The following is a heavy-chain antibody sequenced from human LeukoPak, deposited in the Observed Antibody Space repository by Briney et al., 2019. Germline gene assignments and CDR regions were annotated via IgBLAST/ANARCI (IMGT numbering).Heavy chain of an antibody. V-gene: IGHV3-48*03. CDR1: GFTFSTYE. J-gene: IGHJ4*02. CDR2: ISSGGYTM. D-gene: IGHD6-19*01. Sequence: GGSLRLSRAASGFTFSTYEMNWVRQAPGKGLEWVSYISSGGYTMYYADSVKGRFTISRDNAKNSLSLQMNSLRAEDTAVYYCARGRGSSGWGEGTLVTVSS. CDR3: ARGRGSSG.